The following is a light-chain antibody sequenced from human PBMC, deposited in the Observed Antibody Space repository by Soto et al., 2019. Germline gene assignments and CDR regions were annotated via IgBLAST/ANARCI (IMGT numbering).Light chain of an antibody. J-gene: IGKJ4*01. Sequence: DIVMTQSALSLPVTPGEPASISCRSSQSLLHSNGYTYLDWYLQKPGQSPQLLIYLGSNRASGVPDRFSGSGSGTDFTLKISRVEAEDVGVYYCVQALQTLTFGGGTKVEI. CDR3: VQALQTLT. V-gene: IGKV2-28*01. CDR1: QSLLHSNGYTY. CDR2: LGS.